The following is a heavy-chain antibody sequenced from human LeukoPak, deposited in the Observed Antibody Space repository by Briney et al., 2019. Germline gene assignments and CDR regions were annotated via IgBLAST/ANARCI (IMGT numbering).Heavy chain of an antibody. CDR1: GFTFSSYW. V-gene: IGHV3-7*03. D-gene: IGHD6-6*01. CDR3: AKDDSSSSWAGYFDY. J-gene: IGHJ4*02. Sequence: PGGSLRLSCAAPGFTFSSYWMSWVRQAPGKGLEWVANIKQDGSEKYYVDSVKGRFTISRDNAKNSLYLQMNSLRAEDTAFYYCAKDDSSSSWAGYFDYWGQGTLVTVSS. CDR2: IKQDGSEK.